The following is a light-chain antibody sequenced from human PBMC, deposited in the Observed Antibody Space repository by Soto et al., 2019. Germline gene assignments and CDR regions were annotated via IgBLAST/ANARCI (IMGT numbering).Light chain of an antibody. J-gene: IGLJ1*01. CDR3: GSYTTSNTYV. V-gene: IGLV2-14*01. CDR1: ISDIGVYNY. Sequence: QSALTQPASVSGSPGQAITFSFTGTISDIGVYNYVSWYQHHPGKAPKLMIYEVNNRPSGVSNRFSGSKSANTASLTISGLQAEDKADYYCGSYTTSNTYVFGSGTKLTVL. CDR2: EVN.